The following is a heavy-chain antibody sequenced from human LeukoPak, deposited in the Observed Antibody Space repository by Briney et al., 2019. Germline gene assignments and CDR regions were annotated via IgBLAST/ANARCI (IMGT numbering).Heavy chain of an antibody. V-gene: IGHV4-34*01. CDR3: ARGATISETGYFDF. CDR1: GGSFSRYY. Sequence: PSGTLSLTCAVYGGSFSRYYWSWIRQSPGKGLEWIAEIDHRGDTNYNPSVKSRVTISVDTSKNQFSLKVRSLTAADTAVYYCARGATISETGYFDFWGQGTLVTVSS. J-gene: IGHJ4*03. CDR2: IDHRGDT. D-gene: IGHD5-24*01.